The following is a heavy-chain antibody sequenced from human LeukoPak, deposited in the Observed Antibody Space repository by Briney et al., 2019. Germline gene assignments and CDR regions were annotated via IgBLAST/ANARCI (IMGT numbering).Heavy chain of an antibody. Sequence: GGSLRLSCAASGFTFSSYAMSWVRQAPGKGLEWVSAISGSGGSTYYADSVKGRFTISRDNSKNTLYLQMNSLRAEDTAVYYCAKDSKWVVGATGYFDYWGQGTLVTVSS. CDR3: AKDSKWVVGATGYFDY. CDR1: GFTFSSYA. CDR2: ISGSGGST. D-gene: IGHD1-26*01. J-gene: IGHJ4*02. V-gene: IGHV3-23*01.